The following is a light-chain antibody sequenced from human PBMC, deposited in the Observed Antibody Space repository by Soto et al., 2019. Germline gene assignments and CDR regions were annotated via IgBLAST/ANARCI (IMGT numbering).Light chain of an antibody. Sequence: EIVMTQFPATLSVSPGESATLSCRASQSVSSNLAWYQHKPGQAPRLLIYTASIRATGIPARFSGSGSGTEFTLTISSLQSEDFAVYYCQQYNKWPRVTFGPGTKVEIK. CDR2: TAS. J-gene: IGKJ3*01. V-gene: IGKV3-15*01. CDR3: QQYNKWPRVT. CDR1: QSVSSN.